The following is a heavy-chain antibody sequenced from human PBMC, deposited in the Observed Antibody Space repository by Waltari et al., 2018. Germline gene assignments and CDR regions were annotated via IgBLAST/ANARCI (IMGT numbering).Heavy chain of an antibody. CDR1: GFTFSSYA. CDR3: AKPEYYDIYGY. V-gene: IGHV3-23*01. CDR2: SSGRGGST. D-gene: IGHD3-9*01. Sequence: EVQLLESGGGLVQPGGSLRLSCAASGFTFSSYAMSWVRQAPGKGLEWVAASSGRGGSTYYADSVKGRFTISRDNSKNTLYLQMNSLRAEDTAVYYCAKPEYYDIYGYWGQGTLVTVSS. J-gene: IGHJ4*02.